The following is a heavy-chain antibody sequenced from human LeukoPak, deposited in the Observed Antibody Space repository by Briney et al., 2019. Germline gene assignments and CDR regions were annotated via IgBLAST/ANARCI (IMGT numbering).Heavy chain of an antibody. CDR2: ISGSGGST. J-gene: IGHJ4*02. CDR1: GFTFSSYA. V-gene: IGHV3-23*01. Sequence: GGSLRLSCAASGFTFSSYAMSWVRQAPGKGLEWVSAISGSGGSTYNADSVKGRFTISRDNSKNTLYLQMNSLRAEDTAVYYCAKDQEKHTENYFDYWGQGTLVTVSS. CDR3: AKDQEKHTENYFDY.